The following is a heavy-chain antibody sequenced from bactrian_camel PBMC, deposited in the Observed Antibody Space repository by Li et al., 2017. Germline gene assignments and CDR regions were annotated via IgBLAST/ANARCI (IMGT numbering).Heavy chain of an antibody. J-gene: IGHJ4*01. CDR1: GLTFSSYA. CDR2: INTGGGST. D-gene: IGHD4*01. Sequence: VQLVESGGGLVQPGGSLRLSCAASGLTFSSYAMSWVRQAPGMGLEWVSVINTGGGSTYYADSVKGRFTISRDNAKNTLYLRLNSLKTEDTAMYYCAGGAYYNEYGTATRYWGQGTQVTVS. V-gene: IGHV3S31*01. CDR3: AGGAYYNEYGTATRY.